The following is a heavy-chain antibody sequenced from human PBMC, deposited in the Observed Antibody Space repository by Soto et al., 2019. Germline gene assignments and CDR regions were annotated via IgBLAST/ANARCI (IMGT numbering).Heavy chain of an antibody. D-gene: IGHD5-18*01. CDR1: GYTFTGYY. Sequence: ASVKVSCKASGYTFTGYYMHWVRQAPGQGLEWMGWINPNSGGTNYAQKFQGWVTMTRDTSISTAYMELSRLRSDDTAVYYCARDRIGAMAANAFDIWGQGTMVTVS. CDR3: ARDRIGAMAANAFDI. V-gene: IGHV1-2*04. CDR2: INPNSGGT. J-gene: IGHJ3*02.